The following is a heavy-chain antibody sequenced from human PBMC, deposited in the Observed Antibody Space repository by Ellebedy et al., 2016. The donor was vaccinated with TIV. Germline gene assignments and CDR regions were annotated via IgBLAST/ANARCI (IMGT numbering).Heavy chain of an antibody. V-gene: IGHV3-7*03. J-gene: IGHJ3*02. D-gene: IGHD4-17*01. CDR2: INQDGSEK. CDR3: ATDGSYDDYLSPAQAFEI. CDR1: GFTFSSYW. Sequence: GGSLRLSCAASGFTFSSYWMSWVRQAPGKGLEWVANINQDGSEKHYVDSVKGRFTISRDNAKNSLYLQMNSLRAEDTAIYYCATDGSYDDYLSPAQAFEIWGQGTVVAVSS.